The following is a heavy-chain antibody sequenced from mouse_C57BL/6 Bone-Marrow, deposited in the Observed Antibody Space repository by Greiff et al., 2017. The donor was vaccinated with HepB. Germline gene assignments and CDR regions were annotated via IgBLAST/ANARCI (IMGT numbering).Heavy chain of an antibody. Sequence: VQLKQSVAELVRPGASVKLSCTASGFNIKNTYMHWVKQRPEQGLEWIGRIDPANGNTKYAPKFQGKATITADTSSNTAYLQLSSLTSEDTAVYYCASLYYYGSSWWYFDYWGQGTTLTVSS. J-gene: IGHJ2*01. V-gene: IGHV14-3*01. D-gene: IGHD1-1*01. CDR2: IDPANGNT. CDR1: GFNIKNTY. CDR3: ASLYYYGSSWWYFDY.